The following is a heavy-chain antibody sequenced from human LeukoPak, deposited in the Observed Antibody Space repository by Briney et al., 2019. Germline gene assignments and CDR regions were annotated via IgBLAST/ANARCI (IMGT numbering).Heavy chain of an antibody. CDR1: GYMFPRYG. D-gene: IGHD6-6*01. J-gene: IGHJ6*02. Sequence: ASVKVSCKASGYMFPRYGISWVRQAPGQGLEWMGWISPYNGNIKYTQRFQGRVTVTTDTITTTAYMELRGLRSDDTAVYYCARTEYSYNGMDVWGQGTTVTVSS. CDR3: ARTEYSYNGMDV. V-gene: IGHV1-18*01. CDR2: ISPYNGNI.